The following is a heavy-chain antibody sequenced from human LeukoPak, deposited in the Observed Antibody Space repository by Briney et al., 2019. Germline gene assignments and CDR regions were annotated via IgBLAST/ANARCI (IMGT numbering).Heavy chain of an antibody. CDR1: GFDFSDHG. V-gene: IGHV3-30*03. CDR3: ARDRKIDYGILSPRYMDV. D-gene: IGHD3-9*01. Sequence: GGSLRLSCAASGFDFSDHGMHWVRQAPGKGLEWVAVISRHGSTKIYAASVKGRFTISRDNSKNTMYLQMDSLRPEDTAVYYCARDRKIDYGILSPRYMDVWGKGTTVTVSS. CDR2: ISRHGSTK. J-gene: IGHJ6*03.